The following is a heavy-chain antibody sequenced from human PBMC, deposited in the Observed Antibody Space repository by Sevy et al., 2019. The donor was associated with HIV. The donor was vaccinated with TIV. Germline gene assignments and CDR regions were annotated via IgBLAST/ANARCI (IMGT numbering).Heavy chain of an antibody. CDR3: AALWGGYCTSTMCSNGFDH. D-gene: IGHD2-2*01. V-gene: IGHV1-58*02. CDR1: GFTFSSSG. CDR2: IVVGSGNT. Sequence: ASVKVSCKASGFTFSSSGIQWVRQARRQRLEWMGWIVVGSGNTNYAQQFQERVTITRDMSTSTAYMELSSLRSEDTAVYYCAALWGGYCTSTMCSNGFDHWGQGTLVTVSS. J-gene: IGHJ4*02.